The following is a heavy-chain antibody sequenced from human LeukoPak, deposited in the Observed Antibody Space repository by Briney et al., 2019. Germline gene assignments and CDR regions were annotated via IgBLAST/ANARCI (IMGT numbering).Heavy chain of an antibody. D-gene: IGHD6-19*01. CDR1: GFTVSSNY. CDR3: AGRRSSGWYAY. Sequence: GGSLRLSCATSGFTVSSNYMSWVRQAPGKGLEWVSVIYDSGTTYYADSVKGRFLIFRDTSKNTVDLQMDSLRVEDTAVYYCAGRRSSGWYAYWGQGTLVTVSS. CDR2: IYDSGTT. V-gene: IGHV3-53*01. J-gene: IGHJ4*02.